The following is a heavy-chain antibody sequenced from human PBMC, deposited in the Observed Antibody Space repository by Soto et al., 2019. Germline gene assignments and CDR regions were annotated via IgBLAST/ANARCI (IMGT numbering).Heavy chain of an antibody. D-gene: IGHD3-3*02. V-gene: IGHV1-69*01. Sequence: KVSCKSSGGAFSTSAISWVRQAPGQGHEWMGGIMPVFPTPDYAQKFQGRVTITADESTGTAYMELSSLRSEDTAVYYCARDKDRQQLGGNYYYIMDVWGQGTTVTVSS. CDR2: IMPVFPTP. CDR3: ARDKDRQQLGGNYYYIMDV. CDR1: GGAFSTSA. J-gene: IGHJ6*01.